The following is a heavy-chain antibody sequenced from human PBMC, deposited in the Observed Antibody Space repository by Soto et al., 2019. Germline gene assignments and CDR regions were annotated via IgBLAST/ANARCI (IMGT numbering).Heavy chain of an antibody. CDR2: ISSSGSTI. Sequence: LRLSCAASGFTFSDYYMIWIRQAPGKGLEWVSYISSSGSTIYYADSVKGRFTISRDNAKNSLYLQMNSLRAEDTAVYYCARVPGLSGRATYGMDVWGQGTTVTVSS. V-gene: IGHV3-11*01. CDR1: GFTFSDYY. J-gene: IGHJ6*02. CDR3: ARVPGLSGRATYGMDV. D-gene: IGHD3-9*01.